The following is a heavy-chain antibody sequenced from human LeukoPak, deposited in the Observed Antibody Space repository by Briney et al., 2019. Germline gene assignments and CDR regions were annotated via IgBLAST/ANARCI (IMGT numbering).Heavy chain of an antibody. CDR3: ARDANGAFTYVDY. CDR2: INHTGAT. D-gene: IGHD2-8*01. Sequence: SETLSLTCDVSGDSFSDYYWTWVRQSPGKGLEWIGEINHTGATNYKSSLKSRVTMSVDTSKKQFSLKLTSATAADTAVYYCARDANGAFTYVDYWSQGTLVTVSS. CDR1: GDSFSDYY. V-gene: IGHV4-34*01. J-gene: IGHJ4*02.